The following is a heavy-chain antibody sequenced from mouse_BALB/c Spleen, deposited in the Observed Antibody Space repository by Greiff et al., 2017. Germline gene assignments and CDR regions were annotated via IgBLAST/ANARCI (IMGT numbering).Heavy chain of an antibody. D-gene: IGHD1-1*01. CDR2: ISTYYGNT. CDR3: ARGDYYGSSPFDY. Sequence: VQLQQSGPELVRPGVSVKISCKGSGYTFTDYAMHWVKQSHAKSLEWIGVISTYYGNTNYNQKFKGKATMTVDKSSSTAYMELARLTSEDSAIYYCARGDYYGSSPFDYWGQGTTLTVSS. J-gene: IGHJ2*01. CDR1: GYTFTDYA. V-gene: IGHV1-67*01.